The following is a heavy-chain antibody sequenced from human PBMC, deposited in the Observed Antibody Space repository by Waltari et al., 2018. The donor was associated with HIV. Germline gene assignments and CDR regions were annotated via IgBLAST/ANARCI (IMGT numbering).Heavy chain of an antibody. D-gene: IGHD1-26*01. CDR1: GFPFTNYW. CDR3: ARIGTFPHNYAIDF. J-gene: IGHJ6*02. CDR2: IKDDGSEK. Sequence: EVQLMESGGGSVQSGGSLRLSCAASGFPFTNYWTSWVRQTPGKGLEWVAYIKDDGSEKYYMGSVKGRFTISRDNAKNSMFLQMNSLRAEDTAVYYCARIGTFPHNYAIDFWGQGTTVTVSS. V-gene: IGHV3-7*01.